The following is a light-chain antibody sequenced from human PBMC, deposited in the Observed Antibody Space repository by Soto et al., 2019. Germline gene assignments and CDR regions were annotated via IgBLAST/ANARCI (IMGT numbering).Light chain of an antibody. V-gene: IGLV1-40*01. J-gene: IGLJ3*02. Sequence: QLVLTQPPSVSGAPGQRVTISCTGSSSNIGAGYYVHWYQQLPGTGPKLLIYGNNNRPSGVPDRFSGSKSGTSASLAITGLQAEDEADYYCQSYDSSLSALVFGGGTKLTVL. CDR3: QSYDSSLSALV. CDR1: SSNIGAGYY. CDR2: GNN.